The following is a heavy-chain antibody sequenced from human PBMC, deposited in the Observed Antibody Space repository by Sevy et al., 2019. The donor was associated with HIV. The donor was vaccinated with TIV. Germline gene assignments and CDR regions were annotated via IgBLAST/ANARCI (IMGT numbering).Heavy chain of an antibody. CDR2: IWYDGTNK. J-gene: IGHJ4*02. V-gene: IGHV3-33*01. Sequence: GGSLRLSCAASRFTFSSYGMHWVRQAPGKGLEWVAVIWYDGTNKEYADSVKGRFTISRDNSKNTLYLQMSSLTPDDTAVYYCARERLAVAGSGYYFDYWGQGTLVSVSS. CDR1: RFTFSSYG. D-gene: IGHD6-19*01. CDR3: ARERLAVAGSGYYFDY.